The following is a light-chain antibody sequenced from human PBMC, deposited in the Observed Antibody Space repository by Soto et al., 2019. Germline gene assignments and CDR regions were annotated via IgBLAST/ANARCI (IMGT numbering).Light chain of an antibody. J-gene: IGKJ2*01. V-gene: IGKV3-15*01. CDR1: QSVSSN. CDR2: GAS. CDR3: QHYNDWVKT. Sequence: EIVMTQSPATLSVSPGERATLSCRASQSVSSNLAWYQQKPGQAPRLLIYGASTRATGIPARFSGSGSGTEFTLTISSLQSEDFAVYYCQHYNDWVKTFGQGTKLEI.